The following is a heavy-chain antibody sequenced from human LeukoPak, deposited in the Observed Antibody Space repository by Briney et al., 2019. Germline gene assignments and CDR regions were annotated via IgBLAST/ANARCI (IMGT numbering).Heavy chain of an antibody. CDR2: ISSSSSYI. CDR1: GFTFSSYS. Sequence: GGSLRLSCAASGFTFSSYSMNWVCQAPGKGLEWVSSISSSSSYIYYADSVKGRFTISRDNAKNSLYLQMNSLRAEDTAVYYCARESTVTPNFDYWGQGTLVTVSS. J-gene: IGHJ4*02. D-gene: IGHD4-17*01. V-gene: IGHV3-21*01. CDR3: ARESTVTPNFDY.